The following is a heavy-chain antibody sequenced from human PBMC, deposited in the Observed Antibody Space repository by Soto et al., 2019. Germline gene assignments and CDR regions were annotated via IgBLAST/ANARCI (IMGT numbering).Heavy chain of an antibody. CDR1: GYSFTNYG. CDR2: INAYNGNT. D-gene: IGHD3-9*01. CDR3: ARDLDDILTGLNSDP. V-gene: IGHV1-3*01. Sequence: ASVKVSCKASGYSFTNYGIHWVRQAPGQGLQWMGWINAYNGNTKYSQKFQGRVTFTRDTSASTVYMEMSSLRSEDAAVYFCARDLDDILTGLNSDPWGQGTLVTVSS. J-gene: IGHJ5*02.